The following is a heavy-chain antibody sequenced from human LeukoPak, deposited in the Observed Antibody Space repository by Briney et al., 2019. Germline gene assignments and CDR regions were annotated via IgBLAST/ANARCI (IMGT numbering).Heavy chain of an antibody. CDR1: GFTVSDVW. Sequence: GGSLRLSCAASGFTVSDVWLNWVRQAPGKGLEWVGLIKRKTNGGTTDYATPVKGKFTMSRDDAKNTLYLQMNSLKAEDTAVYYCTHERAGAFDIWGQGTVVTVSS. J-gene: IGHJ3*02. D-gene: IGHD1-1*01. CDR2: IKRKTNGGTT. V-gene: IGHV3-15*01. CDR3: THERAGAFDI.